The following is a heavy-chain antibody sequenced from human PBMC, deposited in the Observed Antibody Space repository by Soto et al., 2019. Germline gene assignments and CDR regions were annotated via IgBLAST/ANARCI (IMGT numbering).Heavy chain of an antibody. CDR3: ARVPTGGYDWN. V-gene: IGHV3-74*01. D-gene: IGHD5-12*01. Sequence: GGSLRLSCAASGFTFTTYWMHWVRQAPWKGLMWVSRINSDGTTTNYADSVKGRFTISRDNAKNTVYLQMDSLRPEDTAVYYCARVPTGGYDWNWGQGTLVTVSS. CDR2: INSDGTTT. J-gene: IGHJ4*02. CDR1: GFTFTTYW.